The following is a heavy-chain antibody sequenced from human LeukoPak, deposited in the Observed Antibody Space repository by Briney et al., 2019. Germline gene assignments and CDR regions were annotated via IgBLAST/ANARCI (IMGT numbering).Heavy chain of an antibody. J-gene: IGHJ4*02. D-gene: IGHD6-13*01. V-gene: IGHV1-69*06. CDR2: IIPIFGTA. Sequence: GASVKVSCKASGGTFSSYAISWVRQAPGQGLEWMGGIIPIFGTANYAQKFQGRVTITADKSTTTAYMELSSLRSEDTAVYYCARSSIIAAAGPYYFAYWGQGTLVTVSS. CDR1: GGTFSSYA. CDR3: ARSSIIAAAGPYYFAY.